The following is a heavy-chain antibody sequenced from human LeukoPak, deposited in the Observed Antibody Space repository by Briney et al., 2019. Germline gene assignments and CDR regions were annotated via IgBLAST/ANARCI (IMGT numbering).Heavy chain of an antibody. CDR1: GGSISSGTYY. CDR2: VYTSGTT. D-gene: IGHD4-17*01. J-gene: IGHJ5*02. Sequence: SQTLSLTCTVSGGSISSGTYYWSWIRQPAGTGLEWIGRVYTSGTTNYNPSLKSRVTISVDTSKNQFSLRLSSVTAADTAVYYCARDTAAADWFDPWGQGTLVTVSS. CDR3: ARDTAAADWFDP. V-gene: IGHV4-61*02.